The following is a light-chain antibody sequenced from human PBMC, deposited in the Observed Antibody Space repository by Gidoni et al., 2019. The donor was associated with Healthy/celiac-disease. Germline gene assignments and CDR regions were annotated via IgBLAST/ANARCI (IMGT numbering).Light chain of an antibody. V-gene: IGKV3-11*01. CDR2: DAS. CDR3: QQRSNWVGSLT. J-gene: IGKJ4*01. CDR1: QSVSSY. Sequence: IVLTKSPATLSLSPGERATLSCRASQSVSSYLAWYQQKPGQAPRLLIYDASNRATGIPARFSGSGSGTDFTLTISSLEPEDFAVYYCQQRSNWVGSLTFGGGTKVEIK.